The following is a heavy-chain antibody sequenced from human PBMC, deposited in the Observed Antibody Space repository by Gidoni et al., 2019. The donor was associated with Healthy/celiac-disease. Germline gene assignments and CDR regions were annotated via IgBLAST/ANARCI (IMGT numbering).Heavy chain of an antibody. J-gene: IGHJ6*02. Sequence: QVQLVQSGAEVKKPGSSVQVSCKASGGTFSSYAISWVRQAPGQGLEWMGGIIPIFGTANYAQKFQGRVTITADESTSTAYMELSSLRSEDTAVYYCASSLYDFWSGPPSRGYGMDVWGQGTTVTVSS. V-gene: IGHV1-69*01. CDR3: ASSLYDFWSGPPSRGYGMDV. CDR1: GGTFSSYA. CDR2: IIPIFGTA. D-gene: IGHD3-3*01.